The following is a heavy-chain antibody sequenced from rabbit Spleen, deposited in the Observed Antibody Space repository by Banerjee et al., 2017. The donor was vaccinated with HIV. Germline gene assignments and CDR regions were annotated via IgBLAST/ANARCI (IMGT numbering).Heavy chain of an antibody. J-gene: IGHJ4*01. CDR1: GFDLNTYG. D-gene: IGHD4-1*01. CDR2: IDPVFGAT. CDR3: VREVAAKFNL. Sequence: QEQLGESGGGLVKPGGSLKLSCKASGFDLNTYGVSWVRQAPGKGLEWIAYIDPVFGATYYATWVNGRFTISRDNAQNTLFLQLNSLTAADTATYFCVREVAAKFNLWGPGTLVTVS. V-gene: IGHV1S47*01.